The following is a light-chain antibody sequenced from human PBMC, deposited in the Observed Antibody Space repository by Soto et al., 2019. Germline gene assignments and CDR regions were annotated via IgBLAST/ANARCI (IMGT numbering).Light chain of an antibody. J-gene: IGKJ3*01. CDR3: QQHNSPPFP. CDR2: EAS. V-gene: IGKV1-5*03. CDR1: QSINKW. Sequence: DIQMTQSPSTLSASVGDRVIITCRASQSINKWLAWYQQKAGKAPKLLIYEASSLQSGVPSRFSGSGSGTEFTLTINSLQPDDFATYYCQQHNSPPFPFGPGTKVDIK.